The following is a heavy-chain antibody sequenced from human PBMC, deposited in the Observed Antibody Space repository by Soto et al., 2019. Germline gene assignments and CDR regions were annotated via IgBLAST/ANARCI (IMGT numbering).Heavy chain of an antibody. J-gene: IGHJ5*02. CDR1: GGSISSYY. V-gene: IGHV4-59*01. D-gene: IGHD3-10*01. CDR3: ARGLNDYYGSGSYYGSP. CDR2: IYYSGST. Sequence: PSETLSLTCTVSGGSISSYYWSWIRQPPGKGLEWIGYIYYSGSTNYNPSLKSRVTISVDTSKNQFSLKLSSVTAADTAVYYCARGLNDYYGSGSYYGSPWGQGTLVTVSS.